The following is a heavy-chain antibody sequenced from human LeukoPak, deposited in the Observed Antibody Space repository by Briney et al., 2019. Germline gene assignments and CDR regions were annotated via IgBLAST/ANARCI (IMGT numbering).Heavy chain of an antibody. CDR1: GFTFSGSA. CDR2: IRSEVNSYAT. V-gene: IGHV3-73*01. CDR3: TRLVVIPDYDYYGMDV. D-gene: IGHD4-23*01. J-gene: IGHJ6*02. Sequence: GGSLRLSCAASGFTFSGSAMHWVRQAPGKGLEWVGRIRSEVNSYATAYAASVKGRFTISRDDSKNTAYLQMNSLKTEDTAVYYCTRLVVIPDYDYYGMDVWGQGTTVTVSS.